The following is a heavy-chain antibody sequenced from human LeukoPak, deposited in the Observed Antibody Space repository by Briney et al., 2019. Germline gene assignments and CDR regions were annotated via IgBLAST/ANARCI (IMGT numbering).Heavy chain of an antibody. CDR2: ISGSGGST. Sequence: GGSLRLSCAASGFTFSSYAMSWVRQAPGKGLEWGSAISGSGGSTYYADSVKGRFAISRDNSKNTLYLQMNSLRAEDTAVYYCAKDSSSWYYFDYWGQGTLVTVSS. D-gene: IGHD6-13*01. CDR1: GFTFSSYA. J-gene: IGHJ4*02. CDR3: AKDSSSWYYFDY. V-gene: IGHV3-23*01.